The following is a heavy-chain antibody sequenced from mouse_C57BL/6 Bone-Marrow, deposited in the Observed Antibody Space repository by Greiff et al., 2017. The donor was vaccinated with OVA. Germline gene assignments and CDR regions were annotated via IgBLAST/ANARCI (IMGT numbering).Heavy chain of an antibody. CDR2: ISDGGSYT. Sequence: EVQVVESGGGLVKPGGSLKLSCAASGFTFSSYAMSWVRQTPEQRLEWVATISDGGSYTYYPDNVKGRFTISRDNAKNNLYLQMSHLKSEDTAMYYCARDRGPSYYYAMDYWGQGTSVTVSS. D-gene: IGHD3-1*01. CDR1: GFTFSSYA. CDR3: ARDRGPSYYYAMDY. J-gene: IGHJ4*01. V-gene: IGHV5-4*01.